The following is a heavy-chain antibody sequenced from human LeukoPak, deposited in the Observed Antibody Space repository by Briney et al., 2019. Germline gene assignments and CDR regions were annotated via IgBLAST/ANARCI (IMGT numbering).Heavy chain of an antibody. Sequence: PSETLSLTCTVSGGSISSYYWSWIRQPPGKGLEWIGYIYYSGSTNYNHSLKSRVTISVGTSKNQFSLKLSSVTAAVTAVYYCARQLYVVGAFDIWGQGTMVTVSS. CDR2: IYYSGST. D-gene: IGHD2-8*01. J-gene: IGHJ3*02. V-gene: IGHV4-59*08. CDR1: GGSISSYY. CDR3: ARQLYVVGAFDI.